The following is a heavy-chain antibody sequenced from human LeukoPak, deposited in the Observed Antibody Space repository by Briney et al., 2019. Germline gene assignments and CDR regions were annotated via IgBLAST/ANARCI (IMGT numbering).Heavy chain of an antibody. Sequence: GASVKVSCKASGYTFSSYGISWVRQAPGQGLEWMGWISAYNGNTNYAQKVQGRVTLTTETSTSTAYMELRSLRSDDTAVYYCARDRQLGSSGYYAACWGQGTLVTVSS. CDR3: ARDRQLGSSGYYAAC. CDR2: ISAYNGNT. CDR1: GYTFSSYG. V-gene: IGHV1-18*01. D-gene: IGHD3-22*01. J-gene: IGHJ4*02.